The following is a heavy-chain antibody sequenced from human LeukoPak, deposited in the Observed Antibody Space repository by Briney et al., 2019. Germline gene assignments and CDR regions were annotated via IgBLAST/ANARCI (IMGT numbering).Heavy chain of an antibody. D-gene: IGHD3-22*01. V-gene: IGHV1-18*01. CDR2: ISAYNGNT. J-gene: IGHJ3*02. Sequence: TFTSYXXXXVRQAPXQGLXWMGWISAYNGNTNYAQKLQGRVTMTTDTSTSTAYMELRSLRSDDTAVYYCAREGSYYDSSGYDIWGQGTMVTVSS. CDR3: AREGSYYDSSGYDI. CDR1: TFTSYX.